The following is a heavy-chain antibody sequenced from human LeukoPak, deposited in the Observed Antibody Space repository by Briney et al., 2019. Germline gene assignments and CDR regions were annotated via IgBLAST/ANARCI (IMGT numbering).Heavy chain of an antibody. V-gene: IGHV3-48*03. CDR1: GFTFSSYE. CDR2: ISSSCSTI. J-gene: IGHJ4*02. Sequence: GGSLRLSCAAYGFTFSSYEMNWVRQAPGKGLEWVSYISSSCSTIYYAYSVKGRFTISRDNAKNSLYLQMNSLRAEDTAVYHCASPRYYDSSGYFDYWGQGTLVTVSS. D-gene: IGHD3-22*01. CDR3: ASPRYYDSSGYFDY.